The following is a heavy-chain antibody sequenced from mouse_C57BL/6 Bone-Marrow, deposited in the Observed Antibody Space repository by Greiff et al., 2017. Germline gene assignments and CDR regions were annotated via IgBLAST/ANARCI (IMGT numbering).Heavy chain of an antibody. CDR2: ISNGGGNT. D-gene: IGHD2-3*01. CDR1: GFTFSGYY. J-gene: IGHJ3*01. V-gene: IGHV5-12*01. CDR3: ARDGFYLFAY. Sequence: EVQGVESGGGLVQPGGSLKLSCAASGFTFSGYYMYWVRQTPEKGLEWVAYISNGGGNTYYPDTVKGRFTISRDNANNSLYLQMSRLKSEDTAMYYCARDGFYLFAYWGQGTLVTVSA.